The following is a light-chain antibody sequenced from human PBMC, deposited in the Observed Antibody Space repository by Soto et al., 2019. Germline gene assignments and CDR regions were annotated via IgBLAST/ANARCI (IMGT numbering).Light chain of an antibody. CDR3: CSYAGSSSAYV. CDR1: SSDVGSYNV. CDR2: EVS. J-gene: IGLJ1*01. Sequence: QSVLTQPASVSGSPGQSITISCTGTSSDVGSYNVVSWYQQHSGKAPKLLIYEVSKRPSGVSDRFSGSKSGNTASLTISGLQAEVEADYHCCSYAGSSSAYVLGTGTKVTVL. V-gene: IGLV2-23*02.